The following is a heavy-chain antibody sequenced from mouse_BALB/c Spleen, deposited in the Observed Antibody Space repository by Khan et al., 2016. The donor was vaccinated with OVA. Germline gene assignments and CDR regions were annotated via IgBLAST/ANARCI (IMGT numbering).Heavy chain of an antibody. J-gene: IGHJ4*01. CDR3: ARVRYNGTMDC. CDR1: GFTFTNYG. Sequence: QIQLVQSGPELKKPGETVQISCKASGFTFTNYGMNWVKQAPGKGLKWMGWINTYTGEPTFADDFKGRFAFSLETSASTAYLQINSLKNEETATYFCARVRYNGTMDCWGQGTSVTVSS. V-gene: IGHV9-3-1*01. CDR2: INTYTGEP. D-gene: IGHD2-14*01.